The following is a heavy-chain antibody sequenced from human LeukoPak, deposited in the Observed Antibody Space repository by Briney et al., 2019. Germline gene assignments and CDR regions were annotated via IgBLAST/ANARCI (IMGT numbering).Heavy chain of an antibody. CDR2: IRYDGSNE. V-gene: IGHV3-30*02. D-gene: IGHD3-16*01. Sequence: GGSLRLSCAASGFTFSSYGMHWVRQAPGKGLEWVSFIRYDGSNEYYADSVRGRFTISRDNSKNTLYLQMNSLRAEDTAVYYCAKAPGGIVGYWGQGTLVTVSS. J-gene: IGHJ4*02. CDR3: AKAPGGIVGY. CDR1: GFTFSSYG.